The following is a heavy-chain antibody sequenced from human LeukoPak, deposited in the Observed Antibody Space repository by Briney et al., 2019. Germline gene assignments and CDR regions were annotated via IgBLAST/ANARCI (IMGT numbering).Heavy chain of an antibody. V-gene: IGHV4-59*01. D-gene: IGHD3-9*01. CDR1: GGSISSYY. Sequence: SETLSLTCTVSGGSISSYYLSWIRQPPGKGLEWIGYIYYSGSTNYNPSLKSRVTISVDTSKNQFSLKLSSVTAADTAVYYCARVRYDILTGYGASGFDYWGQGTLVTVSS. CDR2: IYYSGST. CDR3: ARVRYDILTGYGASGFDY. J-gene: IGHJ4*02.